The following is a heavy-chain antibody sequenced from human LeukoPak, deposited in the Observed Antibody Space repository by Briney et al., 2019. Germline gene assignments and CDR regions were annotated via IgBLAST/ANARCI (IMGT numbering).Heavy chain of an antibody. Sequence: GASVKVSCKASGGTFSSYAISWVRQAPGQGLEWMGWTNGDTGNTVFSQDFEGRVTITIDTSANTAYMEMNSLRSEDTAVYYCARSPGGNARTWLDYWGQGTLVTVSS. D-gene: IGHD4-23*01. CDR1: GGTFSSYA. J-gene: IGHJ4*02. V-gene: IGHV1-3*02. CDR2: TNGDTGNT. CDR3: ARSPGGNARTWLDY.